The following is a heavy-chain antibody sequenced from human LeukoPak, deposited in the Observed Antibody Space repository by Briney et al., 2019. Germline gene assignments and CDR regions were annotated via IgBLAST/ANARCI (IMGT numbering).Heavy chain of an antibody. Sequence: TLSLTCTVSGGSISSGGYYWSWIRQHPWKGLEWIGYIYYSGSTYYNPSLKSRVTISVDTSKNQFSLKPSSVTAADTAVYYCAREEVFGGYKPIVRYWGQGTLVTVSS. CDR3: AREEVFGGYKPIVRY. CDR1: GGSISSGGYY. V-gene: IGHV4-31*03. CDR2: IYYSGST. J-gene: IGHJ4*02. D-gene: IGHD5-24*01.